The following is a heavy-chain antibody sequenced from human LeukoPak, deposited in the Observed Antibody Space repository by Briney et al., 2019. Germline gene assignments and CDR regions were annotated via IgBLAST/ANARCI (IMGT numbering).Heavy chain of an antibody. CDR3: AKEKRRKGYCSSTSCYHYYYYGMDV. Sequence: GGSLRLSCAASGFTVSRNYMSWVRQAPGKGLECVSVFYSGGTIYYADSVKGRFTISRDNSKNTLYLQMNSLRAEDTAVYYCAKEKRRKGYCSSTSCYHYYYYGMDVWGQGTTVTVSS. J-gene: IGHJ6*02. CDR1: GFTVSRNY. V-gene: IGHV3-53*01. CDR2: FYSGGTI. D-gene: IGHD2-2*01.